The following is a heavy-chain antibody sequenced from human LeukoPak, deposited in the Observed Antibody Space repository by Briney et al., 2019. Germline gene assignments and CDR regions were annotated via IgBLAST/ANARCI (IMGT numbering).Heavy chain of an antibody. CDR1: GVSITLYY. V-gene: IGHV4-59*01. CDR2: ISNSGS. CDR3: ARGNYDILSDYSLYSPRGGFDH. D-gene: IGHD3-9*01. Sequence: PSETLSLTCTVSGVSITLYYWTWIRQSPKKGLEWIGGISNSGSNYNPSLSSRLTTSTDTSKNHFSLRLTSVSAADTAVYYCARGNYDILSDYSLYSPRGGFDHWGQGILVTVPS. J-gene: IGHJ4*02.